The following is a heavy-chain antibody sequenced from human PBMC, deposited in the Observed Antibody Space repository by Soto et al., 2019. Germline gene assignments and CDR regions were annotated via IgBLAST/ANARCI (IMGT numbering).Heavy chain of an antibody. Sequence: QLQLQESGSGLVKPSQTLSLTCAVSGGSISSGGYSWSWIRQPPGKGLEWIGYIYHSGSTYYNPAPKSRVNISVDRSKNQFSLKLSSVTAADTAVYYCAAGGGLPRYYWGQGTLVTVSS. D-gene: IGHD5-12*01. CDR3: AAGGGLPRYY. V-gene: IGHV4-30-2*01. CDR1: GGSISSGGYS. J-gene: IGHJ4*02. CDR2: IYHSGST.